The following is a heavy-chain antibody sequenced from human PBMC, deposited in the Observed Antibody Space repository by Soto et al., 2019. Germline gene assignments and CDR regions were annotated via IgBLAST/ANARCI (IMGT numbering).Heavy chain of an antibody. CDR2: IRGSGGGT. CDR3: AEDTGDGYGDYGFDY. Sequence: EVQLLESGGGLVQPGGSLRLSCAASGFTFASYAMTWVRQAPGKGLEWVSDIRGSGGGTYYADSVKGRFTISRDNSKNTMSLQMDKMRVEHTVVYYSAEDTGDGYGDYGFDYWGQGTLVTVSS. D-gene: IGHD4-17*01. V-gene: IGHV3-23*01. J-gene: IGHJ4*02. CDR1: GFTFASYA.